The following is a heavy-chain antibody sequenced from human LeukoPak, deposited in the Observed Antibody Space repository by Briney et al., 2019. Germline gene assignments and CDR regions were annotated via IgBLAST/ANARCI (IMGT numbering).Heavy chain of an antibody. CDR2: IYSGGST. V-gene: IGHV3-66*01. J-gene: IGHJ4*02. Sequence: GGSLRRSCAASGLTVSSTYMSWGRQTPGLGLEWVSVIYSGGSTYYADSVNGRFTISRDNSKNSLYLQMNSLRAEDTAVYYCARDLIEWYFDYWGQGTLVTVSS. D-gene: IGHD5-12*01. CDR1: GLTVSSTY. CDR3: ARDLIEWYFDY.